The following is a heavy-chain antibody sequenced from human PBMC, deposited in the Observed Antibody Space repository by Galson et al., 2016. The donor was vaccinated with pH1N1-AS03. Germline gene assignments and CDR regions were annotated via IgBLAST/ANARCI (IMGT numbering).Heavy chain of an antibody. CDR3: VGGYGQPDF. CDR2: IYPDDSET. J-gene: IGHJ4*02. CDR1: GFKFTTYW. D-gene: IGHD2-8*02. Sequence: QSGAEVKKPGEALKISCKGSGFKFTTYWIGWVRQMPGKGLEWVGIIYPDDSETRYTPSFQGQVTVSADNSINTAYLQWSSLKASETAMYYCVGGYGQPDFWGQGTLVTVSS. V-gene: IGHV5-51*03.